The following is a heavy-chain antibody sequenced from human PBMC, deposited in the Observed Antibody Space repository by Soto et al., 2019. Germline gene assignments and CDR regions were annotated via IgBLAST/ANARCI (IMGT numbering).Heavy chain of an antibody. CDR3: ARDYGSGWFFDY. V-gene: IGHV6-1*01. D-gene: IGHD6-19*01. J-gene: IGHJ4*02. CDR2: TYYRSKWYN. CDR1: GDSVSSKSVA. Sequence: PSQTLSLTCAIPGDSVSSKSVAWNWIRQSPSRGLEWLGRTYYRSKWYNEYADSVKRRLIISPDTSKNQFSLQLNSVTPEDTAVYYCARDYGSGWFFDYWGQGTRVTVSS.